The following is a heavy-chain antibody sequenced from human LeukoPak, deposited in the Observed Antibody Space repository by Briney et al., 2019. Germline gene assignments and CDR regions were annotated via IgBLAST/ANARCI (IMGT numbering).Heavy chain of an antibody. CDR1: GYSISSGYY. J-gene: IGHJ4*02. Sequence: PSETLSLTCTVSGYSISSGYYWGWIRPPPGKGLEWIGSIYHSGSTYYNPSLKSRVTISVDTSKNQFSLKLSSVTAADTAVYYCARLWFGELNYYFDYWGQGTLVTVSS. CDR2: IYHSGST. D-gene: IGHD3-10*01. V-gene: IGHV4-38-2*02. CDR3: ARLWFGELNYYFDY.